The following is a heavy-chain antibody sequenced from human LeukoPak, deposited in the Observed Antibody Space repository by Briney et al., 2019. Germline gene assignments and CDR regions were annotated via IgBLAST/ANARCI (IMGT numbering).Heavy chain of an antibody. Sequence: ASVKVSCKASGYTFTSYDINWVRQATGQGLEWMGWMNPNSGNTGYAQKFQGRVTITRNTSISTAYMELSSLRSEDTAVYYCARGGYYDSSGYYYSPFYLWGRGTLVTVSS. J-gene: IGHJ2*01. CDR2: MNPNSGNT. V-gene: IGHV1-8*03. CDR1: GYTFTSYD. CDR3: ARGGYYDSSGYYYSPFYL. D-gene: IGHD3-22*01.